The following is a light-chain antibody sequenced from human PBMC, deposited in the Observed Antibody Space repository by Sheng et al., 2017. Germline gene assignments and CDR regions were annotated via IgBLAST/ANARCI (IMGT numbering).Light chain of an antibody. V-gene: IGKV1-9*01. CDR2: GAS. CDR1: RDISTY. Sequence: DIQLTQSPSFLSASIGDRVTITCRASRDISTYLAWYQHKPGKAPNLLIRGASILHSGVPSRFSGSGSGTEFTLAISNLQPEDFATYYCQHLNNYVGNTFGQGTRVENK. CDR3: QHLNNYVGNT. J-gene: IGKJ5*01.